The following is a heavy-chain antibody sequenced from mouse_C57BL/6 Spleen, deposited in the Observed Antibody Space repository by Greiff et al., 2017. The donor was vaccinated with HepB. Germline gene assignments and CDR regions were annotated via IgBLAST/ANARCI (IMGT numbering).Heavy chain of an antibody. Sequence: EVQRVESGPELVKPGASVKMSCKASGYTFTDYNMHWVKQSHGKSLEGIGYINPNKGGTSYNQKFKGKATLTVNKSSSTAYMELRSLTSEDSAVYYCARRGPYYYGSSYYAMDYWGQGTSVTVSS. CDR2: INPNKGGT. D-gene: IGHD1-1*01. CDR1: GYTFTDYN. J-gene: IGHJ4*01. CDR3: ARRGPYYYGSSYYAMDY. V-gene: IGHV1-22*01.